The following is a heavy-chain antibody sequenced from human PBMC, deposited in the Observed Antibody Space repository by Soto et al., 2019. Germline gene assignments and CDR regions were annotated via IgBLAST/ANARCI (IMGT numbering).Heavy chain of an antibody. CDR1: GFTFSTYA. D-gene: IGHD2-21*01. CDR3: AKDIGHIVIVPPDNPHYFLYGVVV. V-gene: IGHV3-23*01. Sequence: DGSLRLSCSASGFTFSTYAMSWVRQSPGKGLEWVSLIRGIGTSTYYADSVRGRFAISRDSSKNTLFLQMSSLRSEDSAVYYLAKDIGHIVIVPPDNPHYFLYGVVVLGQGATVNVFS. J-gene: IGHJ6*02. CDR2: IRGIGTST.